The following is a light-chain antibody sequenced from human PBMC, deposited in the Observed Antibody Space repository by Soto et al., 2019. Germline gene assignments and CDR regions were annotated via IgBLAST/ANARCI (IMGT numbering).Light chain of an antibody. Sequence: IQLAKSPSSLSASVGDRVTITCRASQGISSYLAGYQQKPGKAPKLLIYAASTLQSGVPARFSGSGSGTDFTRTIGSLQPEDFATYYGQQINSYPLTFGGGTKVEIK. CDR2: AAS. CDR3: QQINSYPLT. J-gene: IGKJ4*01. V-gene: IGKV1-9*01. CDR1: QGISSY.